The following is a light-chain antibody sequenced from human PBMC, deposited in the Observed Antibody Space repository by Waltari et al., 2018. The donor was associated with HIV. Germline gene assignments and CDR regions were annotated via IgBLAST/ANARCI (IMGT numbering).Light chain of an antibody. Sequence: ELTQFPGTLSLSPGERATLSCRASQSIVNDYLAWYQQKPGQAPRLLVFGASKRAADIPDRFSGSGSGTDFTLTISRLDPEDFGVYYCHQYGSTPRTFGQGTKVE. CDR1: QSIVNDY. V-gene: IGKV3-20*01. CDR3: HQYGSTPRT. CDR2: GAS. J-gene: IGKJ1*01.